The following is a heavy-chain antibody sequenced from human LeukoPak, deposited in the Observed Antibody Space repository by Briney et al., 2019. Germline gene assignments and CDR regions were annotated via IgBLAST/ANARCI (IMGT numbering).Heavy chain of an antibody. CDR1: GGSISSSSYY. CDR3: ARRPIVVVPPGTWFDP. Sequence: PSETMSLTCTVSGGSISSSSYYWGWIRQPPGKGLEWIGSIYYSGSTYYNPSLKSRVTISVDTSKNQFSLKLSSVTAADTAVYYCARRPIVVVPPGTWFDPWGQGTLVTVSS. J-gene: IGHJ5*02. CDR2: IYYSGST. D-gene: IGHD2-2*01. V-gene: IGHV4-39*01.